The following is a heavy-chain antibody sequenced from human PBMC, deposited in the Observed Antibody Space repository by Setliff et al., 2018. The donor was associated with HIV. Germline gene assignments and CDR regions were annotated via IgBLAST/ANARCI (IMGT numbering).Heavy chain of an antibody. CDR2: ISTYSDET. V-gene: IGHV1-18*01. CDR1: GYTFTAYG. Sequence: ASVKVSCKPSGYTFTAYGLSWVRQAPGQGLEWMGWISTYSDETSYAQKLQVRVTMTTDTSTSTAYMELRRLRFDDTAVYYCARDVEHMMDVWGQGTTVTVSS. CDR3: ARDVEHMMDV. J-gene: IGHJ6*02.